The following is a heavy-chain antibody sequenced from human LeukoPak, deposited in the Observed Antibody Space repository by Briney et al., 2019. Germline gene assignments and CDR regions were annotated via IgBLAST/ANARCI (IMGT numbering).Heavy chain of an antibody. CDR3: ARDFYYDSSGSFDY. D-gene: IGHD3-22*01. V-gene: IGHV1-2*02. J-gene: IGHJ4*02. CDR1: GYTFTGYY. CDR2: INPNSGGT. Sequence: ASVKVSCKASGYTFTGYYMHWVRQAPGQGLEWMGWINPNSGGTNYAQKFQDRVTMTRDTSISTAYMELSGLRSDDTAVYYCARDFYYDSSGSFDYWGQGTLVTVSS.